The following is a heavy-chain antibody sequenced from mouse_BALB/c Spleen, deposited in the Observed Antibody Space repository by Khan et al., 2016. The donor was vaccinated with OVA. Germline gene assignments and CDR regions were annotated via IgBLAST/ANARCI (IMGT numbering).Heavy chain of an antibody. CDR2: IDPANGNT. Sequence: VQLQQSGAELVKPGASVKLSCTASGFNIKDTYMHWVKQRPEQGLEWIGRIDPANGNTQYDPKFQGKATITADTSSTTAYLPPSSLPSEDTAVYYCALRGDIYDTYYGYAMDYWGQGTSVTVSS. CDR1: GFNIKDTY. D-gene: IGHD2-3*01. CDR3: ALRGDIYDTYYGYAMDY. V-gene: IGHV14-3*02. J-gene: IGHJ4*01.